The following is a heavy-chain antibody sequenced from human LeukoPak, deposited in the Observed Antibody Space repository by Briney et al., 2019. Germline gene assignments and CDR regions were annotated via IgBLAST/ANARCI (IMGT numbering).Heavy chain of an antibody. J-gene: IGHJ3*02. CDR3: ARVGDNAFDI. Sequence: GGSLRLSCVASGFTFSSYAMSWVRQAPGKGLEWVSAISGSGGSTYYADSVKGRFTISRENAKNSLYLQMNSLRAGDTAVYYCARVGDNAFDIWGQGTMVTVSS. D-gene: IGHD3-16*01. CDR1: GFTFSSYA. CDR2: ISGSGGST. V-gene: IGHV3-23*01.